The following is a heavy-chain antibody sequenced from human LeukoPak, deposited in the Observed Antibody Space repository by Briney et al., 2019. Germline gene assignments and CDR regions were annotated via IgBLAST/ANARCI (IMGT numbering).Heavy chain of an antibody. J-gene: IGHJ1*01. D-gene: IGHD6-19*01. CDR3: ATQQWLGSEYFQH. CDR2: ISSSSSYI. CDR1: GFTFSSYS. V-gene: IGHV3-21*01. Sequence: PGGSLRLSCAASGFTFSSYSMNWVRQAPGKGLECVSSISSSSSYIYYADSVKGRFTISRDNAENSLYLQMNSLRAEDTAVYYCATQQWLGSEYFQHWGQGTLVTVSS.